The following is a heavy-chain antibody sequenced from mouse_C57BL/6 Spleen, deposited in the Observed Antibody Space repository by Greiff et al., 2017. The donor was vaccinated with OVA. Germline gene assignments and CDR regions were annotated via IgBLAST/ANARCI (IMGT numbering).Heavy chain of an antibody. V-gene: IGHV1-22*01. CDR2: INPNNGGT. CDR3: ARGVYYDYDGWDFDV. CDR1: GYTFTDYN. D-gene: IGHD2-4*01. J-gene: IGHJ1*03. Sequence: EVQLQQSGPELVKPGASVKMSCKASGYTFTDYNMHWVKPSHGKSLEWIGYINPNNGGTSYNQKFKGKATLTVNKSSSTAYMELRSLTSEDSAVYYCARGVYYDYDGWDFDVWGTGTSVTVAS.